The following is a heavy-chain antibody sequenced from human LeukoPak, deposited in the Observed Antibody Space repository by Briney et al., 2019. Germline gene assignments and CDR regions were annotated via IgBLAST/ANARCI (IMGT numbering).Heavy chain of an antibody. D-gene: IGHD5-24*01. Sequence: PSETLSLTCTVSGGSISSYYWSWIRQPPGNGLEWIGYIYYSGSTNYNPSLKSRVTISVDTSKNQFSLKLSSVTAADTAVYYCARLSRGYNFDYWGQGTLVTVSS. CDR1: GGSISSYY. V-gene: IGHV4-59*08. CDR2: IYYSGST. CDR3: ARLSRGYNFDY. J-gene: IGHJ4*02.